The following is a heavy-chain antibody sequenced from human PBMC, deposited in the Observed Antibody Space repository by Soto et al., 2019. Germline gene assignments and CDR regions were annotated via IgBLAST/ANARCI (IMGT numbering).Heavy chain of an antibody. Sequence: VACMACGYAFTGYYMHWVRQAPGQGLEWMGWINPNSGGTNYAQKFQGRVTMTRDTSISTAYMELSRLRSDDTAVYYCARVKYYYDSSGYSVLDYWGQGTPFTVPS. CDR2: INPNSGGT. J-gene: IGHJ4*02. CDR1: GYAFTGYY. V-gene: IGHV1-2*02. D-gene: IGHD3-22*01. CDR3: ARVKYYYDSSGYSVLDY.